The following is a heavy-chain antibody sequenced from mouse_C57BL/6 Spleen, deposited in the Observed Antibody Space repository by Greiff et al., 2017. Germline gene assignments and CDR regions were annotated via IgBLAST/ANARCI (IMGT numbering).Heavy chain of an antibody. V-gene: IGHV1-15*01. J-gene: IGHJ4*01. D-gene: IGHD1-1*01. Sequence: QVQLQQSGAELVRPGASVTLSCKASGYTFTDYEMHWVKQTPVHGLEWIGAIDPETGGTAYNQKFKGKAILTADKSSSTAYMELRSLTSEDSAVXYCTRYYYGSSYRAMDYWGQGTSVTVSS. CDR3: TRYYYGSSYRAMDY. CDR2: IDPETGGT. CDR1: GYTFTDYE.